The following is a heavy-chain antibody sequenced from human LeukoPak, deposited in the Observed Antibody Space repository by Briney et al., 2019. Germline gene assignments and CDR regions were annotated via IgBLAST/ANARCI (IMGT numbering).Heavy chain of an antibody. Sequence: GGSLRLSCAASGFTFSTYWMHWVRQAPGKGLVWVSRIKDDGSTIYADSVKGRFTISRDNSKNTLYLQMNSLRAEDTAVYYCAKGAVGSWYFFDYWGQGTLVTVSS. CDR3: AKGAVGSWYFFDY. CDR2: IKDDGST. J-gene: IGHJ4*02. CDR1: GFTFSTYW. V-gene: IGHV3-74*01. D-gene: IGHD3-10*01.